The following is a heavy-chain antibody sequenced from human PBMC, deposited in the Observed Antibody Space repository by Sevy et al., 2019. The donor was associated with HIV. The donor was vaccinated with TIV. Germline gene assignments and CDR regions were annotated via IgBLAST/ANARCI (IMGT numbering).Heavy chain of an antibody. Sequence: ASVKVSCKASGYTFTDYYLHWVRQAPGQGLEWMGWINPNNGGTEYTQRFQGRDAMTRDTSISTVYMELSRLRSDDTAVYYCARSSTDSGRYTNGYWGQGTLVSDSS. V-gene: IGHV1-2*02. CDR2: INPNNGGT. D-gene: IGHD2-8*01. CDR3: ARSSTDSGRYTNGY. J-gene: IGHJ4*02. CDR1: GYTFTDYY.